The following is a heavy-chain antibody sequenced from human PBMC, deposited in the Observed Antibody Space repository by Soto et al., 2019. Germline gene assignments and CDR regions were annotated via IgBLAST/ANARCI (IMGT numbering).Heavy chain of an antibody. CDR1: GYTFTSYA. Sequence: QVHLVQSGAEVKKPGASVKVACKASGYTFTSYAMHWVRQPPGQRLEWMGWINAGNGNTKYSQKFQGRVTITRDTSASTAYMELSSLRSEDTAVYCCARYQLLLGSDYWGQGTLVIVSA. CDR2: INAGNGNT. D-gene: IGHD2-2*01. J-gene: IGHJ4*02. V-gene: IGHV1-3*01. CDR3: ARYQLLLGSDY.